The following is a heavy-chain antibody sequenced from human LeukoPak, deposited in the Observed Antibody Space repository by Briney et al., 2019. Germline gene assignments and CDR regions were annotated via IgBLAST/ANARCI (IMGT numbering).Heavy chain of an antibody. J-gene: IGHJ6*02. CDR3: AKWGKRSSWLYDYYGMDV. Sequence: PGGSLRLSCAASGFGFSSYAMSWVRQAPGKGLEWVSAISGSGGSTYYADSVKGRFTISRDNAKNSLYLQMNSLRAEDTALYYCAKWGKRSSWLYDYYGMDVWGQGTTVTVSS. CDR1: GFGFSSYA. CDR2: ISGSGGST. V-gene: IGHV3-23*01. D-gene: IGHD6-13*01.